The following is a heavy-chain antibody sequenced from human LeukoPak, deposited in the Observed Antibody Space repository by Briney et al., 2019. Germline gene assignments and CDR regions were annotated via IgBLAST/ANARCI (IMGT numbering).Heavy chain of an antibody. D-gene: IGHD3-22*01. CDR3: ASGSNPLGYYDSSGYYLGGLFDY. CDR2: INPNSGGT. Sequence: ASVKVSCKASGYTFTGYYMHWVRQAPGQGLEWMGWINPNSGGTNYAQKFQGRVTMTRDTSISTAYMELSRLRSDDTAVYYCASGSNPLGYYDSSGYYLGGLFDYWGQGTLVTVSS. V-gene: IGHV1-2*02. J-gene: IGHJ4*02. CDR1: GYTFTGYY.